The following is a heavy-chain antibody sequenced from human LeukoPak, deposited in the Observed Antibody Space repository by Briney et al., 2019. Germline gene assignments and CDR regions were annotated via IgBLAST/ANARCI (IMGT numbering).Heavy chain of an antibody. J-gene: IGHJ4*02. CDR3: ARALDGGALFDY. CDR1: GGSISSYY. V-gene: IGHV4-59*01. Sequence: SETLSLTCTVSGGSISSYYWSWIRQPPGKGLEWIGYIYYSGSTNYNPSLKSRVTISVDTSKNQFSPKLSSVTAADTAVYYCARALDGGALFDYWGQGTLVTVSS. D-gene: IGHD4-23*01. CDR2: IYYSGST.